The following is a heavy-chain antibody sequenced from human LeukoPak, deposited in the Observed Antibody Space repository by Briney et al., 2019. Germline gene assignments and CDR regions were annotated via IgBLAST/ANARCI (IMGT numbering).Heavy chain of an antibody. CDR2: INPSGGST. D-gene: IGHD4-23*01. V-gene: IGHV1-46*01. J-gene: IGHJ6*03. CDR1: GYTFTSYY. CDR3: ARNYGGNPFKAYFYYYYMDV. Sequence: GASVKVSCKASGYTFTSYYMHWVRQAPGQGLEWMGIINPSGGSTSYAQKFQGRVTMTRDMSTSTAYMELSSLRSEDTAVYYCARNYGGNPFKAYFYYYYMDVWGKGTTVTVSS.